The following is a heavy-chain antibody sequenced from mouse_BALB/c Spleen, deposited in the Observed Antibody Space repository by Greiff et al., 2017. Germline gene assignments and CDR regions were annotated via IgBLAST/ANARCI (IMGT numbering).Heavy chain of an antibody. CDR2: ISNLAYST. D-gene: IGHD4-1*01. J-gene: IGHJ2*01. CDR1: GFTFSDYG. Sequence: EVKLVESGGGLVQPGGSRKLSCAASGFTFSDYGMAWVRQAPGKGPEWVAFISNLAYSTYYADTVTGRFNISKDNANNTLYLQMSSLRSEDTAMCYCASDANCYFDYWGQGTTVTVSS. V-gene: IGHV5-15*02. CDR3: ASDANCYFDY.